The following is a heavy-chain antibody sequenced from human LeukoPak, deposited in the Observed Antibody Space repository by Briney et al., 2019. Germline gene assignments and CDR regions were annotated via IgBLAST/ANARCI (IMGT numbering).Heavy chain of an antibody. J-gene: IGHJ5*02. Sequence: KPSETLSLTCTVSGGSISSSNWWSWVRQPPGKGLEWIGEIYHSGSTNYNPSLKSRVTISVDKSKNQFSLKLSSVTAADTAVYYCASRVRYRTAGWFDPWGQGTLVTVSS. CDR1: GGSISSSNW. V-gene: IGHV4-4*02. CDR3: ASRVRYRTAGWFDP. D-gene: IGHD3-9*01. CDR2: IYHSGST.